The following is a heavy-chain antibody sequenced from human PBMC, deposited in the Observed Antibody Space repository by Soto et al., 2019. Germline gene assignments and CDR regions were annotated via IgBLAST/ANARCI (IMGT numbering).Heavy chain of an antibody. CDR3: ARETDENYYTLDS. D-gene: IGHD1-7*01. Sequence: GGSLRLSCAASGFTLSYYSMNWVRQAPGKGLEWVSYISTTSSIYYADSVKGRFTISRGNAKNSLYLQMNSLRDEDTAVYYCARETDENYYTLDSCGQGTLVTVSS. CDR1: GFTLSYYS. J-gene: IGHJ4*02. V-gene: IGHV3-48*02. CDR2: ISTTSSI.